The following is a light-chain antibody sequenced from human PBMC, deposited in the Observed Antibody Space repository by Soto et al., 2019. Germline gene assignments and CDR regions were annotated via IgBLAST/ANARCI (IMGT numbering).Light chain of an antibody. CDR3: QKYNKWPPWK. CDR1: QSVSSSY. J-gene: IGKJ1*01. CDR2: GAS. Sequence: EIVLTQSPGTLSLSPGERATLSCRASQSVSSSYLAWYQQKPGQAPRLLIYGASSRATGIPDRFSGSGSGTEFTLTISRLQSEDFAVYYCQKYNKWPPWKFGQGTKVDI. V-gene: IGKV3-20*01.